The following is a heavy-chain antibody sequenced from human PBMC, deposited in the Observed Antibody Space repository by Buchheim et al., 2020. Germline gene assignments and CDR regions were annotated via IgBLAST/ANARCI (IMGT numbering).Heavy chain of an antibody. V-gene: IGHV4-34*01. CDR3: ARGNRRTRYGMDV. Sequence: QVQLQQWGAGLLKPSETLSLTCAVYGGSFSGYYWSWIRQPPGKGLEWIGEINHSGSANYNPSLKSRVTISVDTSKNQFSLKLSSVTAADTAVYYCARGNRRTRYGMDVWGQGTT. CDR1: GGSFSGYY. J-gene: IGHJ6*02. CDR2: INHSGSA.